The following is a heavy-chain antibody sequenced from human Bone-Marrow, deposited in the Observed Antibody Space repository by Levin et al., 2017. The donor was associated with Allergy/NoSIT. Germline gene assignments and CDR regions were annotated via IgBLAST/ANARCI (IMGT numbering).Heavy chain of an antibody. J-gene: IGHJ4*02. D-gene: IGHD3-16*02. CDR3: ARLGPQTYYDYIWGSYRYTWRRGRNDY. CDR1: GFTFSSYS. V-gene: IGHV3-21*01. CDR2: ISSSSSYI. Sequence: GGSLRLSCAASGFTFSSYSMNWVRQAPGKGLEWVSSISSSSSYIYYADSVKGRFTISRDNAKNSLYLQMNSLRAEDTAVYYCARLGPQTYYDYIWGSYRYTWRRGRNDYWGQGTLVTVSS.